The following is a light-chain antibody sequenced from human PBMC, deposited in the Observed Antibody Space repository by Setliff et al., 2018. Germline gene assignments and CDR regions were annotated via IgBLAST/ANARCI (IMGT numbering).Light chain of an antibody. CDR3: QQLNSYPFT. J-gene: IGKJ4*01. Sequence: DIQLTQSPSFLSASVGDIVTIPCRASQGINNFLAWYQQKPGKAPNLLTYGASTLQSGVPPRFSGSGSGTEFTLTIINLQPEDFATYYCQQLNSYPFTFGGGTKVDIK. CDR2: GAS. V-gene: IGKV1-9*01. CDR1: QGINNF.